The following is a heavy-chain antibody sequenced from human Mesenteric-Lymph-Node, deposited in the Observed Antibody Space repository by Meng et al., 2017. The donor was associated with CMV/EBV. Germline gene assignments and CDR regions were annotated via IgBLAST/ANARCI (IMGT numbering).Heavy chain of an antibody. J-gene: IGHJ6*02. V-gene: IGHV1-69*08. CDR1: GGTFSSYT. CDR2: IIPILGRA. D-gene: IGHD2-15*01. CDR3: ARDLPAIVVVVAATHYGMDV. Sequence: SVKVSCKASGGTFSSYTISWVRQAPGQGLEWMGRIIPILGRANYAQKFQGRVTITADKSTSTAYMELSSLRSEDTAVYYCARDLPAIVVVVAATHYGMDVWGQGTTVTVSS.